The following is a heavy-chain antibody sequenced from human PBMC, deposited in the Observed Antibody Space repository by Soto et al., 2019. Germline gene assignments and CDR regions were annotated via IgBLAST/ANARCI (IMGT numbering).Heavy chain of an antibody. CDR3: ARGKLPYYYDSSGYDY. J-gene: IGHJ4*02. D-gene: IGHD3-22*01. CDR1: GGSFSGYY. V-gene: IGHV4-59*01. CDR2: IYYSGST. Sequence: SETLSLTCAVYGGSFSGYYWSWIRQPPGKGLEWIGYIYYSGSTNYNPSLKSRVTISVDTSKNQFSLKLSSVTAADTAVYYCARGKLPYYYDSSGYDYWGQGTLVTVSS.